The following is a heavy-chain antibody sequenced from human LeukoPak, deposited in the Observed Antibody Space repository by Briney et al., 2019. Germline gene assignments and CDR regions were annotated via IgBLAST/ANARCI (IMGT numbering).Heavy chain of an antibody. CDR2: IYPDDSDT. Sequence: GESLKISCQGSGYSFSSYWIGWVRQMPGKGLEWMGIIYPDDSDTRYSPSFQGQVTISADKSISTAYLQWSSLKASDTAMYYCARHRKDIGFDSWGQGTLVTVSS. CDR3: ARHRKDIGFDS. D-gene: IGHD2-15*01. CDR1: GYSFSSYW. J-gene: IGHJ4*02. V-gene: IGHV5-51*01.